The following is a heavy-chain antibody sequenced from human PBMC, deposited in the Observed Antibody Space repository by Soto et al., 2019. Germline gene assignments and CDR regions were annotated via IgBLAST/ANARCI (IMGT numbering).Heavy chain of an antibody. V-gene: IGHV3-7*01. D-gene: IGHD3-16*02. J-gene: IGHJ4*01. CDR2: IKWDASEK. Sequence: LRLSCAAPGFTFGSYWMSWVRQALGKGPEWLATIKWDASEKKYVDSVKGRFTTSRDNAKNALYLQMDSLRVEDTAVYYRARDSSYRSRPSVNHHLHYSSQGTLVTFSS. CDR1: GFTFGSYW. CDR3: ARDSSYRSRPSVNHHLHY.